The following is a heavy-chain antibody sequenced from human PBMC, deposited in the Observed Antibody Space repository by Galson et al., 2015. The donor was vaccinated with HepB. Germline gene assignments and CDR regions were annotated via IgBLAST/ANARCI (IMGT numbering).Heavy chain of an antibody. J-gene: IGHJ6*03. CDR1: GFTFSSYA. D-gene: IGHD3-10*01. CDR2: ISSNGGST. Sequence: SLRLSCAASGFTFSSYAMHWVRQAPGKGLEYVSAISSNGGSTYYADSVKGRFTISRDNSKNTLYLQMSSLRAEDTAVYYCVKGIYGSGAYVPYYYYYMDVWGKGTTVTVSS. V-gene: IGHV3-64D*06. CDR3: VKGIYGSGAYVPYYYYYMDV.